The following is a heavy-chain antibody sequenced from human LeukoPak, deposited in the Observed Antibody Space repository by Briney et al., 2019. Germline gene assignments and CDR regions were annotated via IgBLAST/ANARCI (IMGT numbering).Heavy chain of an antibody. D-gene: IGHD6-19*01. V-gene: IGHV4-4*07. CDR3: ARDHPGYSSGWFDY. CDR1: GGSISSYY. Sequence: KSSETLSLTCTVSGGSISSYYWSWIRQPAGKGLEWIGRIYTTENSNYNPSLESRVTMSVDTSNNQFSLKLNSVTAADTAVYYCARDHPGYSSGWFDYWGQGTLVTVSS. J-gene: IGHJ4*02. CDR2: IYTTENS.